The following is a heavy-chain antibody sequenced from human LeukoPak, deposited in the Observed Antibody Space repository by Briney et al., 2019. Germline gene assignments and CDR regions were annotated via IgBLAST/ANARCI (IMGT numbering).Heavy chain of an antibody. CDR3: AREHYYDSSGYYSAFDI. D-gene: IGHD3-22*01. CDR2: IYYSGST. V-gene: IGHV4-59*01. Sequence: SETLSLTCTVSGGYISSYYWSWIRQPPGKGLEWIGYIYYSGSTNYNPSLKSRVTISVDTSKNQFSLKLSSVTAADTAVYYRAREHYYDSSGYYSAFDIWGQGTMVTVSS. CDR1: GGYISSYY. J-gene: IGHJ3*02.